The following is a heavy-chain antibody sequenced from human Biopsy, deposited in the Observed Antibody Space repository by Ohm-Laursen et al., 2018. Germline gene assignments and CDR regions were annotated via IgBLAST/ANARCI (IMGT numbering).Heavy chain of an antibody. CDR1: GESFSGYY. D-gene: IGHD1-26*01. Sequence: SDTLSLTCAVYGESFSGYYWSWIRQPPGKGLEWIGEINHSGSTNFNPSFKSRVTISVDTSKNQFSLKLSSVTVADTAVYYCAVKSYFSTSFDPWGQGTLVTVSS. J-gene: IGHJ5*02. CDR2: INHSGST. CDR3: AVKSYFSTSFDP. V-gene: IGHV4-34*01.